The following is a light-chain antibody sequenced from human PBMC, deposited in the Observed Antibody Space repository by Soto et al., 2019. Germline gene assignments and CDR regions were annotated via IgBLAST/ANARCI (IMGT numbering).Light chain of an antibody. CDR3: RRYNSNSRT. J-gene: IGKJ1*01. V-gene: IGKV1-5*01. CDR1: QNVDNW. CDR2: DSS. Sequence: DIQMTQSHSTLSASVGHRVTITCRASQNVDNWVAWYQQKPGKAPKFLIYDSSNLASGVPSRFSGRGSGTEFTLPISSLEPDDFAAYHCRRYNSNSRTFGQGTRVEFK.